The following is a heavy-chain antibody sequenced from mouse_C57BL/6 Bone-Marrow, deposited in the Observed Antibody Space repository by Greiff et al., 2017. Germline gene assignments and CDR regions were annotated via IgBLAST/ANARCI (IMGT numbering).Heavy chain of an antibody. CDR1: GFNIKDDY. D-gene: IGHD1-1*01. V-gene: IGHV14-4*01. Sequence: DVHLVESGAELVRPGASVKLSCTASGFNIKDDYMHWVKQRPEQGLEWIGWIDPENGDTEYASKFQGKATITADTSSNTAYLQLSSLTSEDTAVYYCTTIPFYGSSYVDYWGQGTSVTVSS. CDR3: TTIPFYGSSYVDY. CDR2: IDPENGDT. J-gene: IGHJ4*01.